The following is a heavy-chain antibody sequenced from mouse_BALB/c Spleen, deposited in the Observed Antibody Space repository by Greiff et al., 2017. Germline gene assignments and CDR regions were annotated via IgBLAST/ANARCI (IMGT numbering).Heavy chain of an antibody. Sequence: EVKLVESGGGLVQPGGSMKLSCVASGFTFSNYWMNWVRQSPEKGLEWVAEIRLKSNNYATHYAESVKGRFTISRDDSKSSVYLQMNNLRAEDTGIYYCTRNYYFDYWGQGTTLTVSS. CDR1: GFTFSNYW. CDR2: IRLKSNNYAT. CDR3: TRNYYFDY. J-gene: IGHJ2*01. V-gene: IGHV6-6*02.